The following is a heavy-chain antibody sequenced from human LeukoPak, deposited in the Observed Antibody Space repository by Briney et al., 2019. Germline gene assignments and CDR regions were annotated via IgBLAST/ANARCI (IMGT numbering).Heavy chain of an antibody. CDR2: ISAHNGNT. J-gene: IGHJ6*02. CDR1: GYTFTSYG. CDR3: ARVLRYFVRMDV. V-gene: IGHV1-18*01. Sequence: ASVKVSCKASGYTFTSYGISWVRQAPGQGLEWMGWISAHNGNTNYAQKLQGRVTMTTDTSTSTAYMELRSLRSDDTAVYYCARVLRYFVRMDVWGQGTTVTVSS. D-gene: IGHD3-9*01.